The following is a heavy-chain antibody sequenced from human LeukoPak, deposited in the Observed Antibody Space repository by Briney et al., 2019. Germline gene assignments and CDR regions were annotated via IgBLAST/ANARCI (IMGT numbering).Heavy chain of an antibody. V-gene: IGHV1-2*02. J-gene: IGHJ6*03. CDR2: INPNSGGT. Sequence: GASVKVSCKASEYTFTGYYMHWVRQAPGQGLEWMGWINPNSGGTNYAQKFQGRVTMTRDTSISTAYMELSRLRSDDTAVYYCATRRVGVAENYYYYMDVWGKGTTVTISS. CDR3: ATRRVGVAENYYYYMDV. D-gene: IGHD6-19*01. CDR1: EYTFTGYY.